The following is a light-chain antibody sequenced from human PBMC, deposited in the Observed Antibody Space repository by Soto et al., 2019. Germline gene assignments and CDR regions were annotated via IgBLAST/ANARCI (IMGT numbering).Light chain of an antibody. V-gene: IGKV1-9*01. CDR2: TAS. Sequence: DIQLTQSPSFLSASVGDRVTITCRASQGISSYLAWYQQKPGKAPKLLISTASTLQSGVPSRFSGSGSGTEFTLTISRLQPEDFATYYCQQLNKYPLTFGQGTKVDIK. CDR1: QGISSY. J-gene: IGKJ1*01. CDR3: QQLNKYPLT.